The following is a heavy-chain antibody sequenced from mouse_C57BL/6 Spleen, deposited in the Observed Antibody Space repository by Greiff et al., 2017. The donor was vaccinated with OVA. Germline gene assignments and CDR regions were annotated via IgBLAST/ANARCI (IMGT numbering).Heavy chain of an antibody. CDR1: GYTFTDYN. Sequence: VQLQQSGPELVKPGASVKMSCKASGYTFTDYNMHWVKQSHGKSLEWIGYINPNNGGTSYNQKFKGKATLTVNKSSSTAYMELRSLTSEDSAVYYCARAYDYDVDDAMDYWGQGTSVTVSS. CDR3: ARAYDYDVDDAMDY. V-gene: IGHV1-22*01. J-gene: IGHJ4*01. D-gene: IGHD2-4*01. CDR2: INPNNGGT.